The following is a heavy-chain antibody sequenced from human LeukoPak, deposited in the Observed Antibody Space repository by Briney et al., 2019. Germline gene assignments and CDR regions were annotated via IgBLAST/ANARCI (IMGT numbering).Heavy chain of an antibody. CDR2: ISGSGGST. J-gene: IGHJ4*02. CDR3: AKDPRAYYYDSSGYG. Sequence: GGSLRLSRAASGFTFSSYAMSWVRQAPGKGLEWVSAISGSGGSTYYADSVKGRFTISRDNSKNTLYLQMNSLRAEDTAVYYCAKDPRAYYYDSSGYGWGQGTLVTVSS. CDR1: GFTFSSYA. V-gene: IGHV3-23*01. D-gene: IGHD3-22*01.